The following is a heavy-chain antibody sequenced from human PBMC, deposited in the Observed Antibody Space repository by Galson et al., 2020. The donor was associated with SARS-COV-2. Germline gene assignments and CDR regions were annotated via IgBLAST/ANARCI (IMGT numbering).Heavy chain of an antibody. Sequence: SLKIPCAVSGITFNNYGIHWVRQAPGKGPEWVAPISYEGSIKNYADPVQGPFIIARDSSKNTVSLQMNSLRVEDTAVYYCAKEKVVLHLHYYAMDVWGRGTTVTVSS. CDR2: ISYEGSIK. V-gene: IGHV3-30*18. CDR1: GITFNNYG. CDR3: AKEKVVLHLHYYAMDV. D-gene: IGHD2-15*01. J-gene: IGHJ6*02.